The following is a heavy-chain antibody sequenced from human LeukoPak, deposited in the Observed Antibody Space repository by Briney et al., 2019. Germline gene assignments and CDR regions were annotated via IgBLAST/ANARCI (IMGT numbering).Heavy chain of an antibody. CDR1: GSIFSGYY. J-gene: IGHJ4*02. D-gene: IGHD6-13*01. CDR2: INPNSGGT. V-gene: IGHV1-2*02. CDR3: ATDQGIAAAGVIDL. Sequence: GASVKVSCKASGSIFSGYYMHWLGRPPGQELEGMGWINPNSGGTNYEQKFQDGRTMTRATYISTAYKELSSLRYADTTALYCATDQGIAAAGVIDLWGQGTLVTISS.